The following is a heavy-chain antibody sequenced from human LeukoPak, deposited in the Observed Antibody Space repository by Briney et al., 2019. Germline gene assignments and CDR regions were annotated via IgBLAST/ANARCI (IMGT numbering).Heavy chain of an antibody. V-gene: IGHV3-23*01. D-gene: IGHD5-18*01. CDR2: ISGSGGST. CDR1: GFTFSSYA. CDR3: AKVGGYSYGRAAFDI. Sequence: GGSLRLSCAASGFTFSSYAMSWVRQAPGKGLERVSAISGSGGSTYYADSVKGRFTISRDNSKNTLYLQMNSLRAEDTAVYYCAKVGGYSYGRAAFDIWGQGTMVTVSS. J-gene: IGHJ3*02.